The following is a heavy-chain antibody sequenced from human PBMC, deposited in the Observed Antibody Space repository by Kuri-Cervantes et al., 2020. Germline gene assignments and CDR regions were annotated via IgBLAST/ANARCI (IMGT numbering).Heavy chain of an antibody. CDR1: GFTFSSYW. D-gene: IGHD2-15*01. Sequence: GGSLRLSCAASGFTFSSYWMSWVRQAPGKGLEWVANIKQDGSEKYYVDSMKGRFTISRDNAKNSLYLQMNSLRAEDTAVYYCARVGVVVAATRGDFDYWGQGTLVTVSS. V-gene: IGHV3-7*01. CDR3: ARVGVVVAATRGDFDY. CDR2: IKQDGSEK. J-gene: IGHJ4*02.